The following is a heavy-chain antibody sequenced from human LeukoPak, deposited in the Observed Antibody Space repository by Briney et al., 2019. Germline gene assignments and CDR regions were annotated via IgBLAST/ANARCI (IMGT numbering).Heavy chain of an antibody. J-gene: IGHJ4*02. Sequence: GASVKVSCKASGYTFIRNGISWVRQAPGQGLEWMGWISPYNENRKYLQKLQGRVTLSTDTSTSTAYMELRSLTSDDTAVYYCAREESIGRYQFLHDYWGQGALVTVS. CDR3: AREESIGRYQFLHDY. CDR1: GYTFIRNG. V-gene: IGHV1-18*01. CDR2: ISPYNENR. D-gene: IGHD1-26*01.